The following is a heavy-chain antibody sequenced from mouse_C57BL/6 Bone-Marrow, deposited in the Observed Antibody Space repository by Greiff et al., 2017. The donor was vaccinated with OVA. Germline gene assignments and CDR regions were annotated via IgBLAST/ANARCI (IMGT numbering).Heavy chain of an antibody. V-gene: IGHV1-15*01. CDR2: IDPETGGT. J-gene: IGHJ4*01. Sequence: VQRVESGAELVRPWASVTLSCKASGYTFTDYEMHWVKQTPVHGLEWIGAIDPETGGTAYNQKFKGKAILTADKSSSTAYMELRSLTSEDSAVYYCTRGYSNYYAMDYWGQGTAVTVSS. CDR3: TRGYSNYYAMDY. D-gene: IGHD2-5*01. CDR1: GYTFTDYE.